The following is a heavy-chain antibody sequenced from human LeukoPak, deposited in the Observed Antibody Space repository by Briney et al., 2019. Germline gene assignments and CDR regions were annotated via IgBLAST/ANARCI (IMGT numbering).Heavy chain of an antibody. J-gene: IGHJ4*02. CDR2: IYYSGST. Sequence: SETLSLTCTVSGGSISSYYWSWIRQPPGKGLEWIGYIYYSGSTNYNPSLKSRVTISVDTSKNQFSLKLSSVTAADTAVYYCARVWDVGATAFDYWGQGTLVTVSS. V-gene: IGHV4-59*01. D-gene: IGHD1-26*01. CDR3: ARVWDVGATAFDY. CDR1: GGSISSYY.